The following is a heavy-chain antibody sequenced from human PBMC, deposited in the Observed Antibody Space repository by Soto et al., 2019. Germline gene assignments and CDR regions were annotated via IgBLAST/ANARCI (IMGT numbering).Heavy chain of an antibody. V-gene: IGHV3-11*01. Sequence: QVQLVESGGGLVKPGGSLRLSCTASGFTFSDYFVTWIRQAPGKGLESISYITSSGETIYHADSVKGRFTISRDNARNSLSLHMNNLRVEDTAVYYCARVGVFFGQPSDSWGPGTLVTVSS. J-gene: IGHJ4*02. CDR2: ITSSGETI. D-gene: IGHD3-10*01. CDR1: GFTFSDYF. CDR3: ARVGVFFGQPSDS.